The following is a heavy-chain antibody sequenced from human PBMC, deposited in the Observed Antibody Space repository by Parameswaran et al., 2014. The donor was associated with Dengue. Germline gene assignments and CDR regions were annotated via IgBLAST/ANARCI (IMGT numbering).Heavy chain of an antibody. D-gene: IGHD6-13*01. Sequence: VRQMPGKGLEWVAIISYDGNNKYYGDSVKGRFSISRDNSKSTLYLQMNNLRAEDTAVYYCARPGIPFRETYFLDYWGQGTLVTVSS. CDR3: ARPGIPFRETYFLDY. CDR2: ISYDGNNK. J-gene: IGHJ4*02. V-gene: IGHV3-33*05.